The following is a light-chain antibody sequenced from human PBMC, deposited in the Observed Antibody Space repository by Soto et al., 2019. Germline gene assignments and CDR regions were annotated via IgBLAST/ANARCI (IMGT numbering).Light chain of an antibody. CDR2: EVN. V-gene: IGLV2-8*01. CDR3: SSYAGSYPVV. J-gene: IGLJ2*01. Sequence: QSVLTQPPSASGSPGQSVTISCTGTSSDVGGYNYVSWYQQHPGKAPKLMIYEVNKRPSGVPDRFSGSKSGNTASLTVSGLQTEDEADYYCSSYAGSYPVVFGGGTKLTVL. CDR1: SSDVGGYNY.